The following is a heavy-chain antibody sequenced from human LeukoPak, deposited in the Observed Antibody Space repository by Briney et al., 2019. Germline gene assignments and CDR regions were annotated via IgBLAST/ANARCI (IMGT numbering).Heavy chain of an antibody. CDR2: IWYDGSNK. V-gene: IGHV3-33*06. J-gene: IGHJ4*02. D-gene: IGHD6-19*01. CDR3: AKGDSSGWSLDY. Sequence: GESLKISCAASGFTFSSYGMHWVRQAPGKGLEWVAVIWYDGSNKYYADSVKGRCTISRDNSKNTLYLQMNSLRAEDTAVYYCAKGDSSGWSLDYWGQGTLVTVSS. CDR1: GFTFSSYG.